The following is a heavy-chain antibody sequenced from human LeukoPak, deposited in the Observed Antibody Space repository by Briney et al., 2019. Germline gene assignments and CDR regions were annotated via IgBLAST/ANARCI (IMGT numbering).Heavy chain of an antibody. CDR2: ISAYNGNT. CDR3: ARGETGWFDP. Sequence: ASVMVSCKASGGTFSSYAISWVRQAPGQGLEWMGWISAYNGNTNYAQKLQGRVTMTTDTSTSTAYMELRSLRSDDTAVYYCARGETGWFDPWGQGTLVTVSS. V-gene: IGHV1-18*01. CDR1: GGTFSSYA. J-gene: IGHJ5*02.